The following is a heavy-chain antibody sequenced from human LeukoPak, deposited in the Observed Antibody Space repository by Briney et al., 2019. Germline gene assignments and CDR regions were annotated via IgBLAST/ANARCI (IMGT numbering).Heavy chain of an antibody. V-gene: IGHV3-21*01. CDR3: ARDGVVGATSIYYFDY. CDR1: GFTFSSSS. D-gene: IGHD1-26*01. CDR2: ISTSSPYI. Sequence: GGSLRLSCVVSGFTFSSSSVNWVRQAPGKGLEWVSSISTSSPYIYYADSVKGRFTISRDNAKNSLYLQMNSLGAEDTAVYYCARDGVVGATSIYYFDYWGQGTLVTVSS. J-gene: IGHJ4*02.